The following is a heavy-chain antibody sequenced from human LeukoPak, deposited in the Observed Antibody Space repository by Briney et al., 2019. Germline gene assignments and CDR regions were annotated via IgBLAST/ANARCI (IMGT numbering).Heavy chain of an antibody. CDR1: GFTFSNYT. J-gene: IGHJ4*02. D-gene: IGHD3-22*01. V-gene: IGHV3-21*01. Sequence: GGSLRLSCAASGFTFSNYTMNWVRQAPGKGLEWVSSISSSSSYIHYADSVKGRFSISRDNAKNSLYLQMNSLRAEDTAVYYCAKDRNYDGSVYYEDDYFDYWGQGTLVTVSS. CDR3: AKDRNYDGSVYYEDDYFDY. CDR2: ISSSSSYI.